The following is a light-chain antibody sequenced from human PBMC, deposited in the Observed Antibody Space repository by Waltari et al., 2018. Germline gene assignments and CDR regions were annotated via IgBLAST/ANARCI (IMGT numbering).Light chain of an antibody. J-gene: IGKJ1*01. V-gene: IGKV3-20*01. CDR3: QKHDRLPAT. Sequence: EIVLTQSPDTLSLSPGERATLPCRASQSIGRSLVWYQQKPGQAPRLLIYGASTRASGIPDRFSGSGSGTDFSLTISRLEPEDFAVYHCQKHDRLPATFGQGTKVEIK. CDR1: QSIGRS. CDR2: GAS.